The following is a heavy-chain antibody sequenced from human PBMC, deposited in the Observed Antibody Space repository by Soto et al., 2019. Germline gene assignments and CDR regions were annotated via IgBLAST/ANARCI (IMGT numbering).Heavy chain of an antibody. J-gene: IGHJ6*03. CDR1: GFTFSSYG. D-gene: IGHD4-17*01. CDR2: ISYDGSNK. Sequence: GGSLRLSCAASGFTFSSYGMHWVRQAPGKGLEWVAVISYDGSNKYYADSVKGRFTISRDNSKNTLYLQMNSLRAEDTAVYYCAKYGGLSVTTYYYYYYYYMDVWGKGTTVTVSS. V-gene: IGHV3-30*18. CDR3: AKYGGLSVTTYYYYYYYYMDV.